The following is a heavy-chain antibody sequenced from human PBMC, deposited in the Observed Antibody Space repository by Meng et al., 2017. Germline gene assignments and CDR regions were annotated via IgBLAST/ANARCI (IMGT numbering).Heavy chain of an antibody. V-gene: IGHV3-11*04. J-gene: IGHJ3*02. CDR1: GFTFSDYY. CDR2: ISSSGSTI. D-gene: IGHD1-26*01. Sequence: GGSLRLSCAASGFTFSDYYMSWIRQAPGKGLEWVSYISSSGSTIYYAGSVKGRFTISRDNAKNSLYLQMNSLRAEDTAVYYCARGIKWVIDAFDIWGQGTMVTVSS. CDR3: ARGIKWVIDAFDI.